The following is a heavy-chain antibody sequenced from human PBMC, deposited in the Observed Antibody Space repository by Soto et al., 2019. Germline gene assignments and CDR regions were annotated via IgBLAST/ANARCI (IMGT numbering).Heavy chain of an antibody. D-gene: IGHD6-13*01. CDR3: ARDCIAPAVPYSYYGGKDL. Sequence: ASVKVSCKASGYTFTSYGISWVRQAPGQGLEWMGWISAYNGNTNYAQKLQGRVTMTTDTSTSTAYMELRSLRSDDTAVYYCARDCIAPAVPYSYYGGKDLWGQGHTITVSS. CDR1: GYTFTSYG. CDR2: ISAYNGNT. V-gene: IGHV1-18*01. J-gene: IGHJ6*02.